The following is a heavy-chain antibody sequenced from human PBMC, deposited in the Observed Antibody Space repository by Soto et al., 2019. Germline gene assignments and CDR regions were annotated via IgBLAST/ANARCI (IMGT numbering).Heavy chain of an antibody. J-gene: IGHJ4*02. Sequence: EVQLLESGGGLVQPGGSLRLSCAASGFTFSTYAMSWVRQGPGKGLEWVADISGSSDSTHYADSVKGRLTVSRDNSKNTLFLHLNSLRVEDTAVYYCAKVGWLQDFDYWGQGTLVTVSS. CDR2: ISGSSDST. CDR1: GFTFSTYA. V-gene: IGHV3-23*01. D-gene: IGHD5-12*01. CDR3: AKVGWLQDFDY.